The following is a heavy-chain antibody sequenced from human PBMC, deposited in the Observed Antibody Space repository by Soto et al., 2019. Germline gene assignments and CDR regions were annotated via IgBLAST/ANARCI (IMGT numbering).Heavy chain of an antibody. CDR2: IYYSGST. V-gene: IGHV4-30-4*01. CDR1: YY. Sequence: YYWRWIRQPPGKGLEWIGYIYYSGSTNYNPSLKSRVTISVDTSKNQFSLKLSSVTAADTDVYYCARHGGRKRDFDYWGQGTLVTVSS. D-gene: IGHD2-15*01. J-gene: IGHJ4*02. CDR3: ARHGGRKRDFDY.